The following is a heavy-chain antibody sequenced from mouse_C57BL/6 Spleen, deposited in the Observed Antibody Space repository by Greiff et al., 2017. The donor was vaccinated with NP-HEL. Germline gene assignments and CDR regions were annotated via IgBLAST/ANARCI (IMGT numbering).Heavy chain of an antibody. CDR2: ISDGGSYT. CDR1: GFTFSSYA. J-gene: IGHJ4*01. CDR3: ARDLPEGGGAMDY. Sequence: EVKLEESGGGLVKPGGSLKLSCAASGFTFSSYAMSWVRQTPEKRLEWVATISDGGSYTYYPDNVKGRFTISRDNAKNNLYLQMSHLKSEDTAMYYCARDLPEGGGAMDYWGQGTSVTVSS. V-gene: IGHV5-4*01.